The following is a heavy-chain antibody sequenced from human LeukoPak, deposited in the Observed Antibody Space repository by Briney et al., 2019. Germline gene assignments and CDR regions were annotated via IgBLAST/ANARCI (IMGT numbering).Heavy chain of an antibody. CDR2: ISAYNGNT. D-gene: IGHD3-22*01. CDR1: GYTFTSYG. CDR3: ARSTNYYDSSGYYLFDF. J-gene: IGHJ4*02. V-gene: IGHV1-18*01. Sequence: GASVKVSCKASGYTFTSYGISWVRQAPGQGLEWMGWISAYNGNTNYAQKLQGRVTMTTDTSTSTAYMELRSLRSDDTAVYYCARSTNYYDSSGYYLFDFWGQGTLVTVSS.